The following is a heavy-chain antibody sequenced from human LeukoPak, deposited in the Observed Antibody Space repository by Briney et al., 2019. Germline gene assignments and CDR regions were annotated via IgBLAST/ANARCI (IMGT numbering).Heavy chain of an antibody. J-gene: IGHJ6*02. D-gene: IGHD5-18*01. CDR2: IDPSDSYT. CDR3: ARLDTAGSYYYGMDI. Sequence: GESLQNSCKGSGYSCTSYWISWVRQMPGKGLEWMGRIDPSDSYTNYSPSFQGHVTISADKSISTAYLQWSSLKASDTAMYYCARLDTAGSYYYGMDIWGQGTTVTVSS. CDR1: GYSCTSYW. V-gene: IGHV5-10-1*01.